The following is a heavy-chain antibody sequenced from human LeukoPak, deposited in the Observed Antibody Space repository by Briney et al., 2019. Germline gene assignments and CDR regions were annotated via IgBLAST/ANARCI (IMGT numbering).Heavy chain of an antibody. CDR3: ARDYHYVPDF. CDR2: IDASNGNT. V-gene: IGHV1-18*01. Sequence: ASVKVSCKASGYTFTSYGVSWFRQAPGQGLEWVGWIDASNGNTDYAQKFQGRVTITRDTSTTTAYMEVRSLTFDDTAVYYCARDYHYVPDFWGQGTLVTVSS. CDR1: GYTFTSYG. J-gene: IGHJ4*02. D-gene: IGHD3-16*01.